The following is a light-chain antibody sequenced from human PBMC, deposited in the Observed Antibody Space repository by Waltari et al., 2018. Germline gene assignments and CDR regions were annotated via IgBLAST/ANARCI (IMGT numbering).Light chain of an antibody. Sequence: ETVLTQSPGTLSLSPGEGVTLSCRASQSLSSGYLAWYQQKPGQAPRLLIYGASTRATGIPDRFSGSGSGTDFTLTITRLEPEDFAVYYFQQYGSSPWTFGQGTKVEIK. J-gene: IGKJ1*01. CDR3: QQYGSSPWT. V-gene: IGKV3-20*01. CDR1: QSLSSGY. CDR2: GAS.